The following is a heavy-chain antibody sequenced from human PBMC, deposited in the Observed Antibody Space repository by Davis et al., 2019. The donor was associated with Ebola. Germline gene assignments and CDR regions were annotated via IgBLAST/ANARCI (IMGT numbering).Heavy chain of an antibody. V-gene: IGHV3-23*01. CDR3: AKGGYYDNRGSGWFDP. J-gene: IGHJ5*02. Sequence: PGGSLRLSCAASGFVFRNYVMSWVRQAPGKGLEWVSTLGTSADTYYADSVKGRFTISRDNSKNTLYLQMNSLTSEDTAVYYCAKGGYYDNRGSGWFDPWGQGTLVTVSS. D-gene: IGHD3-22*01. CDR1: GFVFRNYV. CDR2: LGTSADT.